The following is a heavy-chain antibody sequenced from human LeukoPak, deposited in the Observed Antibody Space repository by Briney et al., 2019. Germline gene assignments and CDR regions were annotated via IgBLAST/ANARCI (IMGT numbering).Heavy chain of an antibody. J-gene: IGHJ5*02. CDR3: ARVPAAIVGWFDT. Sequence: PGGSLRLSCAASGFTFSDYYMSWIRQAPGKGLEWVSYISSSGSTIYYADSVKGRFTISRDNAKKSLYLQMSSLRADDTAVYYCARVPAAIVGWFDTWGQGTLVTVSS. CDR1: GFTFSDYY. V-gene: IGHV3-11*04. CDR2: ISSSGSTI. D-gene: IGHD2-2*01.